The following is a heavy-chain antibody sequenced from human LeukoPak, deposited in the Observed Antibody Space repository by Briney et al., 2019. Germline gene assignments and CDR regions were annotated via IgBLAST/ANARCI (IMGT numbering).Heavy chain of an antibody. CDR1: GYTFTSYD. Sequence: GASVKVSCKASGYTFTSYDINWVRQATGQGLEWMGWTNPNSGNTGYAQKFQGRVTMTRNTSISTAYMELSSLRSEDTAVYYCARGSSITIFGVVIFSDAFDIWGQGTMVTVSS. D-gene: IGHD3-3*01. CDR3: ARGSSITIFGVVIFSDAFDI. J-gene: IGHJ3*02. V-gene: IGHV1-8*01. CDR2: TNPNSGNT.